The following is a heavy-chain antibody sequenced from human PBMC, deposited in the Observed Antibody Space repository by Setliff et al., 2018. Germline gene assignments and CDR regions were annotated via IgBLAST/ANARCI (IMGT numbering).Heavy chain of an antibody. Sequence: GESLKISCKGSGYSFINYWIGWVRQMPGKGLEWMGIIYPGDSDTRYSPSFQGQVTISADKSISTAYLQWSSLKASDTAMYYCARQTIFGSDAFDIWGQGTMVTVS. V-gene: IGHV5-51*01. CDR2: IYPGDSDT. D-gene: IGHD3-3*01. CDR1: GYSFINYW. J-gene: IGHJ3*02. CDR3: ARQTIFGSDAFDI.